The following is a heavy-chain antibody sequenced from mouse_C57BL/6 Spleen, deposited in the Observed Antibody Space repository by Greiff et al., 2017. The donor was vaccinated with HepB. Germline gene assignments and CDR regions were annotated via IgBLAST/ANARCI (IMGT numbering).Heavy chain of an antibody. V-gene: IGHV1-55*01. D-gene: IGHD2-10*01. Sequence: QVHVKQSGAELVKPGASVKMSCKASGYTFTSYWITWVKQRPGQGLEWIGDIYPGSGSTNYNEKFKSKATLTVDTSSSTAYMQLSSLTSEDSAVYYCARPYYGNYAMDYWGQGTSVTVSS. CDR3: ARPYYGNYAMDY. CDR2: IYPGSGST. CDR1: GYTFTSYW. J-gene: IGHJ4*01.